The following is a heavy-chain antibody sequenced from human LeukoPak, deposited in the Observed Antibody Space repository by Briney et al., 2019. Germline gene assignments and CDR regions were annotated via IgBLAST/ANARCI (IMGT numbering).Heavy chain of an antibody. CDR3: ASKQLEAFDI. D-gene: IGHD6-13*01. CDR2: INHSGST. J-gene: IGHJ3*02. Sequence: SETLSLTCAVYGGSFSGYYWSWIRQPPGKGLEWIGEINHSGSTNYNPSLKSRVTISVDTSKNQFSLKLSSVTAADTAVYYCASKQLEAFDIWGQGTMVTVSS. CDR1: GGSFSGYY. V-gene: IGHV4-34*01.